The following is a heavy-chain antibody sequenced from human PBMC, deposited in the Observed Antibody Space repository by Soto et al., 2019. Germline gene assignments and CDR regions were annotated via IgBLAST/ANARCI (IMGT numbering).Heavy chain of an antibody. CDR2: IDPVDSYA. CDR3: ARIESIARNWFDP. J-gene: IGHJ5*02. Sequence: GESLKISCKTSGFSFTNYWITWVRQVPGKGLEWMGNIDPVDSYANYSPSFQGHVTFSVDTSISTAFLHWSSLKASDSATYFCARIESIARNWFDPWGQGTLVTVSS. CDR1: GFSFTNYW. D-gene: IGHD6-13*01. V-gene: IGHV5-10-1*01.